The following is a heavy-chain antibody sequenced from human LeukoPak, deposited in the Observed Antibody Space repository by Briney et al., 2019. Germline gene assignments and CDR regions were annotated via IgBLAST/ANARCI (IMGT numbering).Heavy chain of an antibody. CDR1: GYTFTGYY. CDR2: INPNSGGT. J-gene: IGHJ4*02. V-gene: IGHV1-2*06. CDR3: ARDRGKYSSGWNVGY. D-gene: IGHD6-19*01. Sequence: PQASVKVSCKASGYTFTGYYMHWVRQAPGQGLEWMGRINPNSGGTNYAQKFQGRVTMTRDTSISTAYMELSRLRSDDTAVYYCARDRGKYSSGWNVGYWGQGTLVTVSS.